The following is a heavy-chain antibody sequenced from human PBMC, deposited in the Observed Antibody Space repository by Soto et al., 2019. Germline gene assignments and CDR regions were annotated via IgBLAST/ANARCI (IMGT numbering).Heavy chain of an antibody. D-gene: IGHD3-16*01. J-gene: IGHJ5*02. CDR2: IYYSGST. V-gene: IGHV4-30-4*01. Sequence: LSLTCTVSGVPISTDDYYWSWIRQPPGKGLEWIGYIYYSGSTYYNPSLKSRVTISVDTSKNQFSLKLSSVTAADTAVYYCARMGESLANNWFDPWGQGTLVTVSS. CDR3: ARMGESLANNWFDP. CDR1: GVPISTDDYY.